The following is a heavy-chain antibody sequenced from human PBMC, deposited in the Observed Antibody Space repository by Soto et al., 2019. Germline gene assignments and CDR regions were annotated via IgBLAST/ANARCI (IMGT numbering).Heavy chain of an antibody. V-gene: IGHV2-26*01. CDR3: AQTEDGSRSRTLAGWSDA. CDR2: IFSNDAR. Sequence: QVTLKESGPVLVKPTETVTLTCTVSGFSLSNAAMGVSWIRQPPGKALEWLAHIFSNDARRFSTSLNNRLTISSVTFNSHVLLIMTDIDPVDTATYSCAQTEDGSRSRTLAGWSDAWGQATLGTVSA. J-gene: IGHJ5*02. D-gene: IGHD1-1*01. CDR1: GFSLSNAAMG.